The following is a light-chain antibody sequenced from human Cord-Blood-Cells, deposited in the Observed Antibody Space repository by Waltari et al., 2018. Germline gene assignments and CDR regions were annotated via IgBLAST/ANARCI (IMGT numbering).Light chain of an antibody. Sequence: QSALTQPASVSGSPGQSITISCTGTSSDVGGYNYVSWYQQHPGKAPQLMIYDVSQRPSGVSTRFSGSKSGNTASLTISGLQAEDEADYYCSSYTSSSTVVFGGGTKLTVL. CDR1: SSDVGGYNY. CDR2: DVS. CDR3: SSYTSSSTVV. V-gene: IGLV2-14*01. J-gene: IGLJ2*01.